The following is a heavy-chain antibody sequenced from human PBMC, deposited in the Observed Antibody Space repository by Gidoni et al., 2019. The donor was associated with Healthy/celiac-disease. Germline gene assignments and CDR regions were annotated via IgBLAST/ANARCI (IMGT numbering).Heavy chain of an antibody. CDR3: ARASTYYDILTGYYKTYYFDY. CDR1: GYNFTSYY. Sequence: QVQLVQSGAEVKKPGASVTVSCKASGYNFTSYYMHWVRQAPGQGLEWMGIINPSGGSTSYAQKFQGRVTMTRDTSTSTVYMELSSLRSEDTAVYYCARASTYYDILTGYYKTYYFDYWGQGTLVTVSS. D-gene: IGHD3-9*01. J-gene: IGHJ4*02. CDR2: INPSGGST. V-gene: IGHV1-46*03.